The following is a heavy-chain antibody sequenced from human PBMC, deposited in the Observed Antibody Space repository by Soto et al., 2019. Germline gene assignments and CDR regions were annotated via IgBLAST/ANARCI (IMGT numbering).Heavy chain of an antibody. J-gene: IGHJ4*02. CDR1: GFTFSSHG. V-gene: IGHV3-33*01. Sequence: PGGSLRLSCAVSGFTFSSHGMHWVRQAPGKGLEWVAVMWYDGSNKYYADSVKGRFTISRDNSKNTLYLQMNSLRAEDTAVYYCARNGYHAIDYWGQGTLVTVSS. CDR3: ARNGYHAIDY. CDR2: MWYDGSNK. D-gene: IGHD5-12*01.